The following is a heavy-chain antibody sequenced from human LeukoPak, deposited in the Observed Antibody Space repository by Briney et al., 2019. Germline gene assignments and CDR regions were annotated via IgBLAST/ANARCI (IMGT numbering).Heavy chain of an antibody. CDR1: GGSISSGGYS. CDR3: ARWAAAGRLYNWFDP. J-gene: IGHJ5*02. D-gene: IGHD6-13*01. Sequence: SETLSLTCTVSGGSISSGGYSWSWIRQPPGKGLEWIGYIYHSGSTYYNPSLKSRVTISVDRSKNQFSLKLSSVTAADTAVYYCARWAAAGRLYNWFDPWGQGTLVTVSS. CDR2: IYHSGST. V-gene: IGHV4-30-2*01.